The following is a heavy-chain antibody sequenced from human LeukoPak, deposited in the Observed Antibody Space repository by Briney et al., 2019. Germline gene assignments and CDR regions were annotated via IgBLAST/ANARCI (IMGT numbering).Heavy chain of an antibody. CDR1: GFTVSSNY. V-gene: IGHV3-66*01. Sequence: GGSLRLSCAASGFTVSSNYMTWVRQAPGKGLEWVSVIYSDGTTYHADSVKGRFTISRDSSKNTVYLQMNSLRAEDAAVYYCAKGRPNYDFWSGYFDYWGQGTLVTVSS. CDR3: AKGRPNYDFWSGYFDY. CDR2: IYSDGTT. D-gene: IGHD3-3*01. J-gene: IGHJ4*02.